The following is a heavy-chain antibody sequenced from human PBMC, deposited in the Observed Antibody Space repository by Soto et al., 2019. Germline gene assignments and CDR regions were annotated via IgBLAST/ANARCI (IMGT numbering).Heavy chain of an antibody. V-gene: IGHV3-23*01. Sequence: GGSLRLSCAASGFTFSSYSMGWVRQAPGKGLEWVSAISGSGGSTYYADSVKGRFTISRDNSKNTLYLQMNSLRAEDTAVYYCAKDLEWLSSSDYWGQGTLVTVSS. CDR3: AKDLEWLSSSDY. J-gene: IGHJ4*02. D-gene: IGHD3-3*01. CDR1: GFTFSSYS. CDR2: ISGSGGST.